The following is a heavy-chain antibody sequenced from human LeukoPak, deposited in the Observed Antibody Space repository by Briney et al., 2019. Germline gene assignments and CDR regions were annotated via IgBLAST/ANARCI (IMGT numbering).Heavy chain of an antibody. V-gene: IGHV3-21*01. D-gene: IGHD6-19*01. CDR3: ARVNPEVAGSPFDY. CDR2: ITSYSTYI. Sequence: GGSLRLSCAASGFTFSTYTMNWVRQAPGKGLEWVSSITSYSTYIYYADSVKGRFTISRDNAKNSLYLQMSSLRAEDTAVYYCARVNPEVAGSPFDYWGQGTLVTVSS. CDR1: GFTFSTYT. J-gene: IGHJ4*02.